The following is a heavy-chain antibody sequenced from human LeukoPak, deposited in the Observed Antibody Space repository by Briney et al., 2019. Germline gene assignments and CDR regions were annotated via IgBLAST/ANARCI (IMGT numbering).Heavy chain of an antibody. CDR3: AREGVLRYFGWLSSYVFFDY. CDR2: IYTSGST. V-gene: IGHV4-4*07. Sequence: PSETLSLTCTVSGGSISSYYWSWIRQPAGKGLEWIGRIYTSGSTNYNPSLKSRVTMSVDTSKNQFSLKLSSVTAADTAVYYCAREGVLRYFGWLSSYVFFDYWGQGTLVTVSS. J-gene: IGHJ4*02. CDR1: GGSISSYY. D-gene: IGHD3-9*01.